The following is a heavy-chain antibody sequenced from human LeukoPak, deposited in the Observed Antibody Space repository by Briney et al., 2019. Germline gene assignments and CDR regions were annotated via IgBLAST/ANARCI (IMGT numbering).Heavy chain of an antibody. CDR2: IIPIFGTA. V-gene: IGHV1-69*06. D-gene: IGHD3-22*01. J-gene: IGHJ3*02. CDR1: GGTFSSYA. Sequence: SVKVSCKASGGTFSSYAISWVRQAPGQGLEWMGGIIPIFGTANYAQKFQGRVTITADKSTSTAYMELSSLRSEDTAVYYCARDLLSAGDRYYYDEKPSNQVGAFDIWGQGTMVTVSS. CDR3: ARDLLSAGDRYYYDEKPSNQVGAFDI.